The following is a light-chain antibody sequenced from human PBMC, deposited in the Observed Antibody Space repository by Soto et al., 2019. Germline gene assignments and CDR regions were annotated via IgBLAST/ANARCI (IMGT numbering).Light chain of an antibody. CDR2: DAS. CDR1: QYITIY. V-gene: IGKV3-11*01. Sequence: EIVLTQSPATLSLSPGERATLSCRASQYITIYLAWYQQKPGQAPRLLIYDASNRATGIPARFSGSGSGTDFTLTISSLEPEDFAVYYCQQYGSSPPNTFGQGTRLEI. CDR3: QQYGSSPPNT. J-gene: IGKJ5*01.